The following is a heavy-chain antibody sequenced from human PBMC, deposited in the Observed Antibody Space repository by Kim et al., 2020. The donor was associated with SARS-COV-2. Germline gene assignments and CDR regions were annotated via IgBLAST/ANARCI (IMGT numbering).Heavy chain of an antibody. CDR2: IIPILGIA. CDR1: GGTFSSYA. CDR3: ARDLGIAAAVAQMT. J-gene: IGHJ5*02. V-gene: IGHV1-69*04. Sequence: SVKVSCKASGGTFSSYAISWVRQAPGQGLEWMGRIIPILGIANYAQKFQGRVTITADKSTSTAYMELSSLRSEDTAVYYCARDLGIAAAVAQMTWGQGTLVTVSS. D-gene: IGHD6-13*01.